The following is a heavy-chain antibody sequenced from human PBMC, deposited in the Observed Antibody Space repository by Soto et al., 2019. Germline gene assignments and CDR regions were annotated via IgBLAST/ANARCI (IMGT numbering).Heavy chain of an antibody. CDR2: ISGSGGIT. J-gene: IGHJ4*02. V-gene: IGHV3-23*01. CDR1: GLTFSSYA. CDR3: AKDEYYDSQYSFDY. Sequence: EVQLLESGGGLVQPGGSLRLSCAASGLTFSSYAMSWVRQAPGKGLEWVSAISGSGGITYYTDSVRGRFTISRDNSKNTLYLQMNSLIAEDTAVYYCAKDEYYDSQYSFDYWCQGTLVTVSS. D-gene: IGHD3-22*01.